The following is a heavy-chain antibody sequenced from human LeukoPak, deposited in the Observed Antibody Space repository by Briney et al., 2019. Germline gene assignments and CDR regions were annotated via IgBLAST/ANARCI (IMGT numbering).Heavy chain of an antibody. CDR1: GYTFTGYY. J-gene: IGHJ4*02. CDR3: ARSTPYYDILTGSYYFDY. CDR2: INPNSGGT. D-gene: IGHD3-9*01. V-gene: IGHV1-2*02. Sequence: ASVKVSCKASGYTFTGYYMHWVRQAPGQGLEWMGWINPNSGGTNYAQKFQGRVTMSRDTPISTAYMELSRLRSDDTAVYYCARSTPYYDILTGSYYFDYWGQGTLVTVSS.